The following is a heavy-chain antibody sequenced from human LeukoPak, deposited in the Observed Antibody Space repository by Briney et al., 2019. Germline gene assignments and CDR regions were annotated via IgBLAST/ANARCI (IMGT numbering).Heavy chain of an antibody. J-gene: IGHJ5*02. D-gene: IGHD2-2*01. V-gene: IGHV3-23*01. CDR1: GFTFSSYA. CDR3: AQDPSRPAALPNWFDA. Sequence: TGGSLRLSCAASGFTFSSYAMSWVRQAPGKGLEWVTAISGSGGSTYYADSVKGRFTISRDNSKNTLYLQMNSLRAEDTAVYYCAQDPSRPAALPNWFDAGGQGTLVTVSS. CDR2: ISGSGGST.